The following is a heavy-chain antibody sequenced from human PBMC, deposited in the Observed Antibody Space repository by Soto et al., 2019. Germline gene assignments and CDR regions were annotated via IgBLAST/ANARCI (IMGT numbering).Heavy chain of an antibody. CDR3: ARGIAARRSFDY. D-gene: IGHD6-6*01. J-gene: IGHJ4*02. CDR2: INHSGST. V-gene: IGHV4-34*01. Sequence: QVQLQQWGAGLLKPSETLSLTCAVYGGSFSGYYWSWIRQPPGKGLEWIGEINHSGSTNYNPSLKGRVTISVDTSKNQFSLKLSSVTAADTAVYYCARGIAARRSFDYWGQGTLVTVSS. CDR1: GGSFSGYY.